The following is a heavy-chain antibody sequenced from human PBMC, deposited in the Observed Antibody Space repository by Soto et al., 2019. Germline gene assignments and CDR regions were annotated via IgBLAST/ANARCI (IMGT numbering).Heavy chain of an antibody. D-gene: IGHD4-17*01. CDR2: IYYSGST. J-gene: IGHJ6*03. Sequence: SETLSLTCTVSGGSISSSSYYWGWIRQPPGKGLEWIGSIYYSGSTYYNPSLKNRVTISVDTSKNQFSLKLSSVTAADTAVYYCARHTVPRPYYYYYMDVWGKGTTVTVSS. CDR1: GGSISSSSYY. V-gene: IGHV4-39*01. CDR3: ARHTVPRPYYYYYMDV.